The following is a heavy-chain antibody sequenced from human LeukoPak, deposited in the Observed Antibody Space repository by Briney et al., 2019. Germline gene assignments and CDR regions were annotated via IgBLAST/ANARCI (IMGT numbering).Heavy chain of an antibody. CDR3: ARTPGSYYHYYYGMDV. CDR1: GYTFTGYY. Sequence: ASVKVSCKASGYTFTGYYMHWVRQAPRQGLEWMGRINPNSGGTNYAQKFQGRVTMTRDTSISTAYMELSRLRSDDTAVYYCARTPGSYYHYYYGMDVWGQGTTVTVSS. V-gene: IGHV1-2*06. D-gene: IGHD1-26*01. CDR2: INPNSGGT. J-gene: IGHJ6*02.